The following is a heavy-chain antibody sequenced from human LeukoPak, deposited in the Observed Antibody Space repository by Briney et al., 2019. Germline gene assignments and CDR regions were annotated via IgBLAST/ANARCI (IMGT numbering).Heavy chain of an antibody. CDR1: GFTFSSYA. CDR3: GKDKKKQRFYSGYDYSNY. D-gene: IGHD5-12*01. Sequence: GGSLRLSCAASGFTFSSYAMSWVRQAPGKGLEWVSAISGSGGSTYYADSVKGRFTISRDNSKNTLYLQMNSLRAEGTAVYYCGKDKKKQRFYSGYDYSNYWGQGTLVTVSS. J-gene: IGHJ4*02. V-gene: IGHV3-23*01. CDR2: ISGSGGST.